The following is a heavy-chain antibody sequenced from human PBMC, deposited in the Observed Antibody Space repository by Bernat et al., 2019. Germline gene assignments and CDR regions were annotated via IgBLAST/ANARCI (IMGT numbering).Heavy chain of an antibody. CDR3: ARDKAYGVFDY. J-gene: IGHJ4*02. D-gene: IGHD4-17*01. V-gene: IGHV3-33*01. Sequence: QVQLVESGVGVVHPGRSLRLSCAASVFTLSSNGMPGVRKAPGKGLEWVAVIWYGGSNKYYADSVKGRFTISRDNSKNTLYLQMNSLRAEDTAVYYCARDKAYGVFDYWGQGTLVTVSS. CDR2: IWYGGSNK. CDR1: VFTLSSNG.